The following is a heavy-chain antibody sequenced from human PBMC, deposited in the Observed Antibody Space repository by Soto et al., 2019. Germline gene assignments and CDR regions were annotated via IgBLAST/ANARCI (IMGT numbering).Heavy chain of an antibody. CDR2: IFYSGVT. Sequence: QVQLQESGPGLVKPSETLSLTCTVSGVSITDYYWSWIRQPPGKGLEWIAYIFYSGVTNYNPSLKGRVTISLDTSKNYFSLNLPSMTAADTAVYYCARGPRDWFDPWGQGTLVTVSS. J-gene: IGHJ5*02. V-gene: IGHV4-59*01. CDR3: ARGPRDWFDP. CDR1: GVSITDYY.